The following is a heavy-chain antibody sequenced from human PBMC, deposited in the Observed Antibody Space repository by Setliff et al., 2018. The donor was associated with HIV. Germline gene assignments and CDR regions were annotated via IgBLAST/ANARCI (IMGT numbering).Heavy chain of an antibody. V-gene: IGHV1-18*04. CDR1: GYTFTTYG. CDR3: ARPLDSGSYPYDAFAF. CDR2: VSTYNGHT. J-gene: IGHJ3*01. D-gene: IGHD1-26*01. Sequence: ASVKVSCKASGYTFTTYGINWVRQAPGQGLEWMGWVSTYNGHTNYPQHLQGRVTMTTNTSMGTAYLELRSLRSDDTAMYYCARPLDSGSYPYDAFAFWGLGTMVTVSS.